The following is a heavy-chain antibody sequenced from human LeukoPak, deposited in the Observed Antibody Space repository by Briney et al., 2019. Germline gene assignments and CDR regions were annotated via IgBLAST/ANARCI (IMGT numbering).Heavy chain of an antibody. J-gene: IGHJ4*02. D-gene: IGHD3-3*01. CDR2: IKQDGSEK. V-gene: IGHV3-7*01. CDR3: ARNSIFGVVTPFDY. Sequence: PGGSLRLSCAASGFTFSSYWMSWVRQAPGKGLEWVANIKQDGSEKYYVDSVKGRFTISRDNAKNSLYLQMNSLRAEDTAVYYCARNSIFGVVTPFDYWGQGTLVTVSS. CDR1: GFTFSSYW.